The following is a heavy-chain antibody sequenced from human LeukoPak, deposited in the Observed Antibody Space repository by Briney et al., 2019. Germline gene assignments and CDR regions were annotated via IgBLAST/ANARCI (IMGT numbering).Heavy chain of an antibody. CDR3: ARDGMDIVAYFDY. V-gene: IGHV6-1*01. CDR2: AYYRSKWYI. D-gene: IGHD5-12*01. J-gene: IGHJ4*02. Sequence: SQTLSLTCAISGDSVSGSPAVWNWIRQSPSRGLEWLGRAYYRSKWYIDYAVSVKDRITITPDTSKNQFSLQLNSVTPEDTAVYYCARDGMDIVAYFDYWGQGTLVTVSS. CDR1: GDSVSGSPAV.